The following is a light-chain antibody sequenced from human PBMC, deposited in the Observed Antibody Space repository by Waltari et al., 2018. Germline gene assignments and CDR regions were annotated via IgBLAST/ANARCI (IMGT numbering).Light chain of an antibody. CDR2: AAS. CDR3: QQLHSPGYT. Sequence: IQLTQSPSSLSASVGDRVTITCGASQGISNYLAWDQQKPGKVPKLLIHAASTLQSGVPSRFSGSGSGTDFTLTISSLQPEDFATYYCQQLHSPGYTFGQGTKLEIK. J-gene: IGKJ2*01. CDR1: QGISNY. V-gene: IGKV1-9*01.